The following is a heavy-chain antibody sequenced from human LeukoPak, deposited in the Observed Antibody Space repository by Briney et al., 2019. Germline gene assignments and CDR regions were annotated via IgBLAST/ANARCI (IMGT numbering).Heavy chain of an antibody. CDR2: ISSSGGAI. Sequence: PGGSLRLSCAASGFTFSSYEMNWVRQAPGKGLGWVSYISSSGGAIYYADSVKGRFTISRDNAKNSLYLQMNSLRAEDTAVYYCAKTGYSSTWERDYWGQRTLVTVSS. D-gene: IGHD6-13*01. V-gene: IGHV3-48*03. CDR1: GFTFSSYE. CDR3: AKTGYSSTWERDY. J-gene: IGHJ4*02.